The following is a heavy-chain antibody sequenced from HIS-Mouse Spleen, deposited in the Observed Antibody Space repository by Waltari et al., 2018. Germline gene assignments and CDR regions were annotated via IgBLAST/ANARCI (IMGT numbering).Heavy chain of an antibody. D-gene: IGHD3-10*01. Sequence: QVQLQESGPGLVKPSETLSLTCTVPGGSISSYYWSWIRQRPGKGLEWIGFYSGSPSSTPSRKRRVTISVDTSKTPFARKLSSATAADTAVYSCARASRGLLLPRYFDLWGRGTLVTVSS. V-gene: IGHV4-59*12. CDR1: GGSISSYY. J-gene: IGHJ2*01. CDR3: ARASRGLLLPRYFDL. CDR2: FYSGSP.